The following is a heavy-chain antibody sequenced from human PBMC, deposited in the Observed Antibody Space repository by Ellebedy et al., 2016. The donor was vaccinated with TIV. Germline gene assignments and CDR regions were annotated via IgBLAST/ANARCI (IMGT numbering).Heavy chain of an antibody. V-gene: IGHV4-59*01. CDR1: GGSISSYY. J-gene: IGHJ5*02. CDR2: IYYSGST. D-gene: IGHD1-26*01. CDR3: ARGVGAIFSARFDP. Sequence: SETLSLTXTVSGGSISSYYWSWIRQPPGKGLEWIGYIYYSGSTNYNPSLKSRVTISVDTSKNQFSLKLSSVTAADTAVYYCARGVGAIFSARFDPWGQGTLVTVSS.